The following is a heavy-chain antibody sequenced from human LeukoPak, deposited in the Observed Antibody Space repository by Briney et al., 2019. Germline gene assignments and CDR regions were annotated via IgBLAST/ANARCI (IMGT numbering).Heavy chain of an antibody. V-gene: IGHV4-61*08. CDR3: ARGDQAFDI. J-gene: IGHJ3*02. CDR2: IYYTGST. CDR1: GGSVSSGDHY. Sequence: SETLSLTCSVSGGSVSSGDHYWTWIRQSPGKGLEWIGYIYYTGSTNYNPSLKSRVTISVDTSKNQFSLKLSSVTAADTAVYYCARGDQAFDIWGQGTLVTVSS.